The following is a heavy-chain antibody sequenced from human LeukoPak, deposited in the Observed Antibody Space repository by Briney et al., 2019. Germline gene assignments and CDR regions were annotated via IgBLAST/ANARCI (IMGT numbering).Heavy chain of an antibody. CDR2: INPNSGGT. J-gene: IGHJ4*02. CDR1: GYTFTVYY. V-gene: IGHV1-2*02. Sequence: ASVKVSCKASGYTFTVYYMHWVRQAPGQGLEWMGWINPNSGGTNYAQKFQGRVTMTRDTSISTAYMELSRLRSDDTAVYYCARDSYDFWSGYYKFDYWGQGTLVTVSS. D-gene: IGHD3-3*01. CDR3: ARDSYDFWSGYYKFDY.